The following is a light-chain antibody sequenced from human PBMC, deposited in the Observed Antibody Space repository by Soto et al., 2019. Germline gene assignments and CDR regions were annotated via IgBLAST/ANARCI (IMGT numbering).Light chain of an antibody. CDR2: GTS. CDR3: QQYGTSPRYS. Sequence: EIVLTQSPGTLSLSLGERATLSCRASQSVSSNYLAWYQQKPGQAPRLLIYGTSSRATGIPDRFSGSGSGTDFTLTINRLQPEDFAVYYCQQYGTSPRYSFGQGTKLEI. CDR1: QSVSSNY. V-gene: IGKV3-20*01. J-gene: IGKJ2*03.